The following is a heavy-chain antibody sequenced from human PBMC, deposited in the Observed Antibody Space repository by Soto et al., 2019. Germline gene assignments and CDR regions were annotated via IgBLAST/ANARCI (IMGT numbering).Heavy chain of an antibody. D-gene: IGHD3-16*01. CDR1: GYSFTSYW. V-gene: IGHV5-51*01. CDR3: ARFWGDLNLRIYYYYGMDV. CDR2: IYPGDSDT. Sequence: ESLKISCKGSGYSFTSYWIGWVRQMPGKGLEWMGIIYPGDSDTRYSPSFQGQVTISADKSISTAYLQWSSLKASDTAMYYCARFWGDLNLRIYYYYGMDVWGQGTTVTVSS. J-gene: IGHJ6*02.